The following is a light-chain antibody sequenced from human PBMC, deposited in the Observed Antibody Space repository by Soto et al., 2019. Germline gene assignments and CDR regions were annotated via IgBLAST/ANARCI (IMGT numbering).Light chain of an antibody. J-gene: IGLJ2*01. Sequence: QSALTQPASVSGSPGQSITISCAGTSSDVGAYKYVSWYQQHPGKAPKLLIYEATNRPSGVSDRFSGSKSGDTASLTISGLLAEDEADYYCSSYTSSTTLSIFGGGTKLTVL. CDR1: SSDVGAYKY. CDR3: SSYTSSTTLSI. V-gene: IGLV2-14*01. CDR2: EAT.